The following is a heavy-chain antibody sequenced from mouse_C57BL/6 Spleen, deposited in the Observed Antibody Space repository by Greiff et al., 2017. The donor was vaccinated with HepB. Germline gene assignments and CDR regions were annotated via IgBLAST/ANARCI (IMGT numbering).Heavy chain of an antibody. D-gene: IGHD1-1*01. CDR2: IYPRSGNT. J-gene: IGHJ2*01. Sequence: QVQLKQSGAELARPGASVKLSCKASGYTFTSYGISWVKQRTGQGLEWIGEIYPRSGNTYYNEKFKGKATLTADKSSSTAYMELRSLTSEDSAVYFCARSEFLGGSSYFDYWGQGTTLTVSS. V-gene: IGHV1-81*01. CDR1: GYTFTSYG. CDR3: ARSEFLGGSSYFDY.